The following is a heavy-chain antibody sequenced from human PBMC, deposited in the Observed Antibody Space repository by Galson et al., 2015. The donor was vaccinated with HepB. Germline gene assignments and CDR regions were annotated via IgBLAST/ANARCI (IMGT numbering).Heavy chain of an antibody. CDR2: ITGSGGYT. D-gene: IGHD5-12*01. V-gene: IGHV3-23*01. Sequence: SLRLSCAAAGFTFSSYAMSWVRQAPGKGLEWVSAITGSGGYTYYADSVKGRFTISRDNSKNTFFLQVNSLRAEDTAVYYCAKEWTYSGYVGLDYWGQGTLVTVSS. J-gene: IGHJ4*02. CDR3: AKEWTYSGYVGLDY. CDR1: GFTFSSYA.